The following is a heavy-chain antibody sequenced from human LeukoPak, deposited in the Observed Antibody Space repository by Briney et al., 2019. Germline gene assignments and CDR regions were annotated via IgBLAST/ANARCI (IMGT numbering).Heavy chain of an antibody. J-gene: IGHJ4*02. Sequence: PGGSLRLSCAASGFTFNNYAMSWVRQAPGKGLEGVSAILGSGRSAYYADSVKGRFTISRDNSKNSLFLQMNSLRVEDTALYYCSKWGDYDVLTGYYDSDFWGRGTLVTVSA. CDR2: ILGSGRSA. CDR1: GFTFNNYA. V-gene: IGHV3-23*01. CDR3: SKWGDYDVLTGYYDSDF. D-gene: IGHD3-9*01.